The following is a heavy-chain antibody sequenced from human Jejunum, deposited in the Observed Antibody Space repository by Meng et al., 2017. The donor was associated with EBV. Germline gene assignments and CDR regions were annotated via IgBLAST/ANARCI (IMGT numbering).Heavy chain of an antibody. J-gene: IGHJ5*02. CDR1: GGSISTGGYS. Sequence: QLHLQESGSGPVKPSXXXPLTCAVSGGSISTGGYSWHCSRQSPGKGLEWIGYIYHSGSAYYDPSLKSRLILSVDRSRDQFSLELISVTAADTAVYYCARGNSGFDHWGQGTLGTVSS. D-gene: IGHD6-19*01. V-gene: IGHV4-30-2*06. CDR3: ARGNSGFDH. CDR2: IYHSGSA.